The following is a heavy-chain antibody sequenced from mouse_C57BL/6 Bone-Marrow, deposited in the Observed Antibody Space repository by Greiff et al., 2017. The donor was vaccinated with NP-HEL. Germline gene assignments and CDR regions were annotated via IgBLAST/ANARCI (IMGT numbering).Heavy chain of an antibody. CDR3: ARSKGYYDYDVRDY. D-gene: IGHD2-4*01. V-gene: IGHV1-59*01. CDR2: IDPSDSYT. Sequence: QVQLKQPGAELVRPGTSVKLSCKASGYTFTSYWMHWVKQRPGQGLEWIGVIDPSDSYTNYNQKFKGKATLTVDTSSSTAYMQLSSLTSEDSAVYYCARSKGYYDYDVRDYWGQGTTLTVSS. CDR1: GYTFTSYW. J-gene: IGHJ2*01.